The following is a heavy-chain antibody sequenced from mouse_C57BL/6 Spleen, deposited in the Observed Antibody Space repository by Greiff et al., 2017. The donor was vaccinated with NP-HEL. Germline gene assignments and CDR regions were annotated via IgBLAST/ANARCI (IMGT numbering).Heavy chain of an antibody. CDR1: GFHIKDYY. D-gene: IGHD1-1*01. J-gene: IGHJ2*01. CDR3: AGDGSSFYLDY. V-gene: IGHV14-2*01. CDR2: LDPEDVDT. Sequence: DVKLVESGAELVKPGASVKLSCTSSGFHIKDYYMPWVKQRSEQGLEWIGRLDPEDVDTQYAPKFQGKATITAATSSYTAYLQLSRLTAEDTAVYYCAGDGSSFYLDYWGQGTTLTVSS.